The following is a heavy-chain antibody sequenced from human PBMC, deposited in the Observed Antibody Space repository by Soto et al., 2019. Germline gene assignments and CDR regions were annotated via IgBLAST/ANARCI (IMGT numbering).Heavy chain of an antibody. CDR2: INWNSVTF. V-gene: IGHV3-9*01. Sequence: EVQLVESGGGLVQPGMSLRLYCATSGFTFDNYAMHWVRQGPGKGLEWVSGINWNSVTFDYEEAVKGRFTIKRDNAKKTIYMQMDSLRPEDTGLYSCARDKDADFGYDLDSFDFWGRGTLVTVSS. D-gene: IGHD5-12*01. J-gene: IGHJ4*02. CDR1: GFTFDNYA. CDR3: ARDKDADFGYDLDSFDF.